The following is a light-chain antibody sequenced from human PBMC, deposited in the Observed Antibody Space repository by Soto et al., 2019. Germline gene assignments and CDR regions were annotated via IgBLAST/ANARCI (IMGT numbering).Light chain of an antibody. CDR2: SAF. V-gene: IGKV3-20*01. Sequence: EIVLTQSPGTLSLSPGDRATLSCRASQTVTSNFVAWYQQKPGQAPMLLIYSAFSRATGVPERFSGSGSGTDFTLTISRLEPEDFAVYYCQQYGSSPVTFGQGTKLEIK. CDR1: QTVTSNF. CDR3: QQYGSSPVT. J-gene: IGKJ2*01.